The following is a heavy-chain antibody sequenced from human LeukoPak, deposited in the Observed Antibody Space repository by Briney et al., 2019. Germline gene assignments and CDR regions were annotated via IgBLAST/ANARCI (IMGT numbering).Heavy chain of an antibody. CDR2: ISSSSSYI. J-gene: IGHJ4*02. CDR1: GFTFGDYA. Sequence: PGRSLRLSCTASGFTFGDYALNWVRQAPGKGPEWVSSISSSSSYIYYADSVKGRFTISRDNAKNSLYLQMNSLRAEDTAVYYCARDLRYCSSTSCYLYWGQGTLVTVSS. CDR3: ARDLRYCSSTSCYLY. D-gene: IGHD2-2*01. V-gene: IGHV3-21*01.